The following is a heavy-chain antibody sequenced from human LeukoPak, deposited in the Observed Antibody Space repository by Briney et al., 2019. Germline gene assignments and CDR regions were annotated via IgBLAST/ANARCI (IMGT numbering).Heavy chain of an antibody. Sequence: SETLSLTCTVSGGSVSSGSYYWSGIRQPPGKGLEWIGYIYYSGSTNYNPSLKSRVTISVDTSKNQFSLKLSSVTAADTAVYYCARGPLGHYYDSSGYSHFDYWGQGTLVTVSS. V-gene: IGHV4-61*01. CDR3: ARGPLGHYYDSSGYSHFDY. CDR1: GGSVSSGSYY. J-gene: IGHJ4*02. CDR2: IYYSGST. D-gene: IGHD3-22*01.